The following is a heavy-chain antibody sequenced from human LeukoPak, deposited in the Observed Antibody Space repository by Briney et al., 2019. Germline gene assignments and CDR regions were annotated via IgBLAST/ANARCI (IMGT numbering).Heavy chain of an antibody. CDR1: GGSFSGYY. Sequence: PSETLSLTCAVYGGSFSGYYWSWIRQPPGKGLEWIGEINHSGSTNYNPSLKSRVTISVDTSKNQFSLKLSSVTAADTAVYYCARGPRRFYYYGMDVWGQGTTVTVSS. CDR3: ARGPRRFYYYGMDV. CDR2: INHSGST. D-gene: IGHD3-3*01. J-gene: IGHJ6*02. V-gene: IGHV4-34*01.